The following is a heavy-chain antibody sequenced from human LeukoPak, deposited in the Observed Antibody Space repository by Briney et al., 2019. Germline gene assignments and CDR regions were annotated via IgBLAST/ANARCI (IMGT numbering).Heavy chain of an antibody. J-gene: IGHJ4*02. CDR3: ARDRSWWELPVGYFDY. CDR1: GFTFSSYW. V-gene: IGHV3-7*01. Sequence: PGGSLRLSCAASGFTFSSYWMGWVRQAPGKGLEWVANIKQDGSEKYYVDSVKGRFTISRDNAKNSLYLQMNSLRAEDTAVYYCARDRSWWELPVGYFDYWGQGTLVTVSS. D-gene: IGHD1-26*01. CDR2: IKQDGSEK.